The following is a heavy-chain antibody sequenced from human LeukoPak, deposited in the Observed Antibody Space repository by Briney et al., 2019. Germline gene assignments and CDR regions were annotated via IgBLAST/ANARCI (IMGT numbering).Heavy chain of an antibody. CDR3: ARDTIYYDSSGYYWGAFDI. D-gene: IGHD3-22*01. V-gene: IGHV4-39*07. CDR2: IYYSGST. Sequence: PSETLSLTCTVSGGSISSSSYYWGWIRQPPGKGLEWIGSIYYSGSTYYNPSLKSRVTISVDTSKNQFSLKLSSVTAADTAVYYCARDTIYYDSSGYYWGAFDIWGQGTMVTVSS. CDR1: GGSISSSSYY. J-gene: IGHJ3*02.